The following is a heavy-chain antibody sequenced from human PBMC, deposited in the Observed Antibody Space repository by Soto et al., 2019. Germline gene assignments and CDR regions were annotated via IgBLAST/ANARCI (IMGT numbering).Heavy chain of an antibody. J-gene: IGHJ4*02. CDR2: IIPILGIA. D-gene: IGHD4-4*01. CDR3: ARLTRALRGVDY. V-gene: IGHV1-69*02. Sequence: SVKVSCKASGGTFSSYTISWVRQAPGQGLEWMGRIIPILGIANYAQKFQGRVTITADKSTSTAYMELSSLRSEDTAVYYCARLTRALRGVDYWGQGTLVTVAS. CDR1: GGTFSSYT.